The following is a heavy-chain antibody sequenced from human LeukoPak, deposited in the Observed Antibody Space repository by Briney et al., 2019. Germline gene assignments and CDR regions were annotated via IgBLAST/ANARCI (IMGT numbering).Heavy chain of an antibody. CDR3: ARDRPRGPLGLDI. D-gene: IGHD1-14*01. Sequence: SETLSLTCAVYGDSLSGYHWSWIRQPPGNGLEWIGEINYSGSTNYNPSLKSRVTISLDTSKNQFSLKLSSVTAADTAVYYCARDRPRGPLGLDIWGQGTMVTVSS. CDR2: INYSGST. CDR1: GDSLSGYH. J-gene: IGHJ3*02. V-gene: IGHV4-34*01.